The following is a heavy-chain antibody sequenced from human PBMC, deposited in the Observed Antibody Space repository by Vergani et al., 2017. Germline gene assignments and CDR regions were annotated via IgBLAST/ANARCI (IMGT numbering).Heavy chain of an antibody. Sequence: EVQLLESGGGLVQPGGSLRLTCAASEFTFSNYAMNWVRQAPGKGVEWVSGISGSGVSAYYTDSVKGRFTISRDNSKNMLFLQMNSLRAEDTAVYYCANWPNLAYCGGDCYPDYWGQGTLVIVSS. CDR1: EFTFSNYA. J-gene: IGHJ4*02. CDR3: ANWPNLAYCGGDCYPDY. V-gene: IGHV3-23*01. D-gene: IGHD2-21*02. CDR2: ISGSGVSA.